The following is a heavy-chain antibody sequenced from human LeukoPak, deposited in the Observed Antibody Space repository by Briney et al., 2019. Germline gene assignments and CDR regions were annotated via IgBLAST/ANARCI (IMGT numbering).Heavy chain of an antibody. CDR1: GGSFSVYY. V-gene: IGHV4-34*01. J-gene: IGHJ3*02. Sequence: SETLSLTCAVYGGSFSVYYWTWIRQPPGKGLEWIGEINHSGSTNYNPSLKSRVTISVDTSKNQFSLRLTSVTAADTAVYYCATKDYYYDSSGYYVARAFDMWGQGTMVTVSS. CDR3: ATKDYYYDSSGYYVARAFDM. CDR2: INHSGST. D-gene: IGHD3-22*01.